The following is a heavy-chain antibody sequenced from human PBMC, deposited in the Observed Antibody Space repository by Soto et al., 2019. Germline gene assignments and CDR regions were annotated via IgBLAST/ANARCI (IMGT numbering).Heavy chain of an antibody. D-gene: IGHD3-3*01. J-gene: IGHJ6*02. CDR2: IGGSGGST. V-gene: IGHV3-23*01. CDR1: GFTFSSYA. Sequence: EEQLLESGGGLVQPGGSLRLSCAASGFTFSSYAMTWVRQAPGKGLDWVSSIGGSGGSTYYADSVKGRFTISRDNSKNTLYVQMNGLRTEDTAVYYCAKVKSIFGVESYYYGMDVWGQGTTVTVSS. CDR3: AKVKSIFGVESYYYGMDV.